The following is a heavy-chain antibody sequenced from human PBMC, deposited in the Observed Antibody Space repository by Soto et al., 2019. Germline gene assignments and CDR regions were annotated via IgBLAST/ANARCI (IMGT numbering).Heavy chain of an antibody. CDR3: ARGATVTTFPYYYYGMDV. J-gene: IGHJ6*02. CDR2: IIPIFGTA. Sequence: QVQLVQSGAEVKKPGSSVKVSCKASGGTFSSYAISWVRQAPGQGLEWMGGIIPIFGTANYAQKFQGRVTMTADESTSTAYMELSSLRSEDTAVYYCARGATVTTFPYYYYGMDVWGQGTTVTVSS. V-gene: IGHV1-69*01. D-gene: IGHD4-17*01. CDR1: GGTFSSYA.